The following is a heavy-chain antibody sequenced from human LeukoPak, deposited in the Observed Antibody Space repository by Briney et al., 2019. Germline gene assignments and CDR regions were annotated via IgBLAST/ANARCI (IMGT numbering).Heavy chain of an antibody. CDR3: ARGLGGGSYWRLFDY. D-gene: IGHD1-26*01. CDR2: IWYDGSNK. Sequence: GRSLRLSCAASGFTFSSYGMHWVRQAPGKGLEWVAVIWYDGSNKYYADSVKGRFTISRDNSKNTLYLQMNSLRAEDTAVYYCARGLGGGSYWRLFDYWGQGTLVTVSS. V-gene: IGHV3-33*08. J-gene: IGHJ4*02. CDR1: GFTFSSYG.